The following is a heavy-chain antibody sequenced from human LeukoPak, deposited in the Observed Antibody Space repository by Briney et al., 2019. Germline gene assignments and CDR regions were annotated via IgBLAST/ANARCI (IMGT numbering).Heavy chain of an antibody. CDR1: GGSFSGHY. CDR3: AKDEKTEMATNYFDY. CDR2: IYSGGST. V-gene: IGHV3-53*01. D-gene: IGHD5-24*01. J-gene: IGHJ4*02. Sequence: PSETLSLTCDVYGGSFSGHYWSWVRQAPGKGLEWVSVIYSGGSTYYANSVKGRFTISRDNSKNTLYLQMNSLRAEDTAVYCCAKDEKTEMATNYFDYWGQGTLVTVSS.